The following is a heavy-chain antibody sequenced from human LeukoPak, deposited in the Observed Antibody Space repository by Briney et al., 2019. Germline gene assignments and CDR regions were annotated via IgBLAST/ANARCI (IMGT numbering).Heavy chain of an antibody. CDR1: GGSISSGGYY. D-gene: IGHD3-22*01. J-gene: IGHJ4*02. V-gene: IGHV4-30-2*01. Sequence: SQTLSLTCTVSGGSISSGGYYWSWIRQHPGKGLEWIGYIYHSGSTYYNPSLKSRVTISVDRSKNQFSLKLSSVTAADTAVYYCARGYYYDSSGYQPPFDYWGQGTLVTVSS. CDR2: IYHSGST. CDR3: ARGYYYDSSGYQPPFDY.